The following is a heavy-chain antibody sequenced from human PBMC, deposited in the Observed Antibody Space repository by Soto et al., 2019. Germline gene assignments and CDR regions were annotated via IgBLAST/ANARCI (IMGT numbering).Heavy chain of an antibody. V-gene: IGHV1-69*08. D-gene: IGHD3-10*01. CDR1: GGTFSSYT. Sequence: QVQLVQSGAEVKKPGSSVKVSCKASGGTFSSYTISWVRQAPGQGLEWMGRIIPILGIANYAQKFQGRVTITADKSTSTAYMELSSLRSEDTAVYYCARDPTGYGSGSRHGMDVLGQGTTVTVSS. J-gene: IGHJ6*02. CDR2: IIPILGIA. CDR3: ARDPTGYGSGSRHGMDV.